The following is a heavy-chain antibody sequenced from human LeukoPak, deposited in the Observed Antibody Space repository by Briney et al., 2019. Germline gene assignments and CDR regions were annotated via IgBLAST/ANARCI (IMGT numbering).Heavy chain of an antibody. CDR2: INHSGST. D-gene: IGHD5-18*01. CDR1: GGSFSGYY. V-gene: IGHV4-34*01. J-gene: IGHJ4*02. CDR3: ARVDTAKGFDY. Sequence: SETLPLTCAVYGGSFSGYYWSWIRQPPGKGLEWIGEINHSGSTNYNPSLKSRVTISVDTSKNQFSLKLSSVTAADTAVYYCARVDTAKGFDYWGQGTLVTVSS.